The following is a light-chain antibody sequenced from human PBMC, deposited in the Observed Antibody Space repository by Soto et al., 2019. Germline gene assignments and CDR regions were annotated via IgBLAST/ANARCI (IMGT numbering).Light chain of an antibody. V-gene: IGLV2-14*01. CDR1: SSDVGGYNY. J-gene: IGLJ2*01. CDR3: SSYTSSSTLVL. CDR2: DVS. Sequence: QSALTQPASVSGSPGQSITISCTGTSSDVGGYNYVSWYQQHPGKAPKLMIYDVSNRPSGVSNRFSGSKSGNTASLTISGLQAEDEADYYCSSYTSSSTLVLFGGGTKVTVI.